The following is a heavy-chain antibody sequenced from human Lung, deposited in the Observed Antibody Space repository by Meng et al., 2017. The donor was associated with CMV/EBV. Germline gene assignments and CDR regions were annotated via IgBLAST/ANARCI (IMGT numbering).Heavy chain of an antibody. Sequence: ASXXVSXKASDYTFSSYGISWVRQAPGQGLEWMGWISGYNGNKNYAQRLQGRVTMTTDPSTSTAYMELRSLRFADPAVYYCASDRAMGGSWFDPWGQGTLVTVSS. V-gene: IGHV1-18*01. J-gene: IGHJ5*02. D-gene: IGHD2-15*01. CDR1: DYTFSSYG. CDR3: ASDRAMGGSWFDP. CDR2: ISGYNGNK.